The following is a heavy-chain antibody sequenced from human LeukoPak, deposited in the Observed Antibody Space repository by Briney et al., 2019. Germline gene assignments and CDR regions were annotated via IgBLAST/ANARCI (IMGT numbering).Heavy chain of an antibody. J-gene: IGHJ4*02. Sequence: GESLKISCKGSGYSFTSYWISWVRQMPGKGLEWMGRIDPSDSYTNYSPSFQGHVTISADKSISTAYLQWSSLKASDTAMYYCARHMEPGLRADYFDYWGQGTLVTVSS. CDR2: IDPSDSYT. V-gene: IGHV5-10-1*01. D-gene: IGHD5-12*01. CDR3: ARHMEPGLRADYFDY. CDR1: GYSFTSYW.